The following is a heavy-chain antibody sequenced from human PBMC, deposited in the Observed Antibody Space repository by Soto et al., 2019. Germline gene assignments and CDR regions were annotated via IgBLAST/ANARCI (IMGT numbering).Heavy chain of an antibody. CDR1: GGSFSGYY. V-gene: IGHV4-34*01. CDR2: INHSGST. Sequence: PSETLSLTCAAYGGSFSGYYWSWIRQPPGKGLEWIGEINHSGSTNYNPSLKSRVTISVDTSKNQFSLKLSSVTAADTAVYYCARRPRAQMRYWFDPWGQGTLVTVSS. CDR3: ARRPRAQMRYWFDP. J-gene: IGHJ5*02.